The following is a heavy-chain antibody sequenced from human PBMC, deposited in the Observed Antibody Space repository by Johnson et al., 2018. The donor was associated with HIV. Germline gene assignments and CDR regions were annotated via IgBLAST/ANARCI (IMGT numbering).Heavy chain of an antibody. CDR3: AKIVATSDDVFDI. CDR1: GFTFSSYG. V-gene: IGHV3-30-3*02. Sequence: QVQLVESGGGVVQPGGYLRLSCAASGFTFSSYGMHWVRQAPGKGLEWVAFISYDGSNKYYADSVKGRFTISRDNSKNTLYLQMNSLRAEDTAVFYCAKIVATSDDVFDIWGQGTMVPVSS. J-gene: IGHJ3*02. D-gene: IGHD5-12*01. CDR2: ISYDGSNK.